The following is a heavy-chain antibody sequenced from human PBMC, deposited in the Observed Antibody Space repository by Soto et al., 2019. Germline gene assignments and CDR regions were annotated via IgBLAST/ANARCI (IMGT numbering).Heavy chain of an antibody. D-gene: IGHD3-3*01. CDR1: GYTFTDSH. CDR3: ARAYDLVCDF. V-gene: IGHV1-2*02. Sequence: QVQLVQSGAKVKKPGASLKVSCKASGYTFTDSHIHWVRQAPGQGLEWMGWINPDTGDRNYAQRFQGMLTLTGDTCITTAYMALTRVTSVDTPVYLCARAYDLVCDFWGQGTLVTVSS. CDR2: INPDTGDR. J-gene: IGHJ4*02.